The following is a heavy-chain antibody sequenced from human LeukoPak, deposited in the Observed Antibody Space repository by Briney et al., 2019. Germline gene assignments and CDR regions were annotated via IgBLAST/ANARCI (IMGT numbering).Heavy chain of an antibody. CDR2: INWNGGST. CDR3: ARGGSSWYYYYMDV. J-gene: IGHJ6*03. V-gene: IGHV3-20*01. CDR1: GFTFDDYG. D-gene: IGHD6-13*01. Sequence: GGSLRLSCAASGFTFDDYGMSWVRQAPGEGLEWVSGINWNGGSTGYADSVKGRFTISRDNAKNSLYLQMNSLRAEDTAVYHCARGGSSWYYYYMDVWGKGTTVTVSS.